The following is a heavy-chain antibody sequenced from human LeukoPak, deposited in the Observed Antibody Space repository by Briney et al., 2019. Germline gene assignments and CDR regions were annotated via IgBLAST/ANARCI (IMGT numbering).Heavy chain of an antibody. Sequence: GGSLRLSCAASGFTFEKHARSWVRQAPGKGLEWVSAISGSGGSTYYADSVKDRFTISRDNSKNTLYLQMNSLRAEDTAVYYCAKGQQWLVLGYYWGQGTLVTVSS. V-gene: IGHV3-23*01. CDR1: GFTFEKHA. J-gene: IGHJ4*02. CDR2: ISGSGGST. CDR3: AKGQQWLVLGYY. D-gene: IGHD6-19*01.